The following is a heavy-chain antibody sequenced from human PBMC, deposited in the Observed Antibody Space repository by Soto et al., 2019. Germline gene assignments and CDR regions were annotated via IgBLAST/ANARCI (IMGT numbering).Heavy chain of an antibody. Sequence: SETLSLTCAVYGGSFSGYYWSWLSQHPGKGLEWVGEINHSRSTNYNPSLKSRVTISVDTSKNQFSLKLSSVTAADTAVYYWAKLTLLRGYSYGYARTATCFDYWVQVTLVTVSS. CDR3: AKLTLLRGYSYGYARTATCFDY. CDR1: GGSFSGYY. V-gene: IGHV4-34*01. J-gene: IGHJ4*02. CDR2: INHSRST. D-gene: IGHD5-18*01.